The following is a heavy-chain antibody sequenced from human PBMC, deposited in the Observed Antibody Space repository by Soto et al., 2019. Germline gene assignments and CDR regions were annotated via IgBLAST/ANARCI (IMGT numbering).Heavy chain of an antibody. D-gene: IGHD2-21*02. J-gene: IGHJ6*02. V-gene: IGHV3-23*01. CDR1: GFTFSTYA. CDR2: ISGDGFGT. Sequence: EVQLLESGGGLVQPGGSLRLSCAASGFTFSTYAMTWVRRAPGKGLEWVSSISGDGFGTYYADSVKGRFTISRDNSKDTLFLQMNSLRAEDTAVYYCARIMTVQASDVWGQGTTVTVSS. CDR3: ARIMTVQASDV.